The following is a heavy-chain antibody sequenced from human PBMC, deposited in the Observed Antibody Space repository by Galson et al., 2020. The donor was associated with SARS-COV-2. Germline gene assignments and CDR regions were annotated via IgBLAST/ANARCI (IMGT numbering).Heavy chain of an antibody. CDR3: ARFFAGGYFDY. CDR1: GFTVSSNY. J-gene: IGHJ4*02. Sequence: GGSLRLSCAASGFTVSSNYVTWVRQAPGKGLEWVSVIYNDGSTYYADSVKGRFTISRDNSKNTLYLHMNSLRAEDTAMYYCARFFAGGYFDYWGQGTLVTVSS. CDR2: IYNDGST. D-gene: IGHD3-3*01. V-gene: IGHV3-53*01.